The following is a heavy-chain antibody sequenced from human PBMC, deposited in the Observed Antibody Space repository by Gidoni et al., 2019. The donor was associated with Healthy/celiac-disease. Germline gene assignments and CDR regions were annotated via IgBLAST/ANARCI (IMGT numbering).Heavy chain of an antibody. CDR2: IYYSGST. CDR1: GGYISSGGYY. D-gene: IGHD2-2*01. V-gene: IGHV4-31*03. CDR3: ARTNIVVVPAARPNYYYYYGMDV. J-gene: IGHJ6*02. Sequence: QVQLQESGPGLVKPSQTLSLTCTVSGGYISSGGYYWSWIRQHPGKGLEWIGYIYYSGSTYYHPSLKSRVTISVDTSKNQFSLKLSSVTAADTAVYYCARTNIVVVPAARPNYYYYYGMDVWGQGTTVTVSS.